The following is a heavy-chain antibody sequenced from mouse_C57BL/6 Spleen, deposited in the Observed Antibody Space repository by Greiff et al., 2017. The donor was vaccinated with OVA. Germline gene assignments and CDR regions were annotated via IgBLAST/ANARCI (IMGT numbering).Heavy chain of an antibody. Sequence: VQLQESGPELVKPGASVKISCKASGYAFSSSWMNWVKQRPGKGLEWIGRIYPGDGDTNYNGKFKGKATLTADKSSSTAYMQLSSLTSEYSAVYFCARSEYYGSSFDYWGQGTTLTVSS. D-gene: IGHD1-1*01. V-gene: IGHV1-82*01. CDR2: IYPGDGDT. CDR3: ARSEYYGSSFDY. CDR1: GYAFSSSW. J-gene: IGHJ2*01.